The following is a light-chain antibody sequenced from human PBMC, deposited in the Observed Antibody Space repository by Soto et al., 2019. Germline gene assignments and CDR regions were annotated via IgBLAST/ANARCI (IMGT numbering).Light chain of an antibody. CDR1: QSVSSN. CDR3: QQRSNWPPV. J-gene: IGKJ2*01. V-gene: IGKV3-11*01. Sequence: EFVLTQSPATLSLSPGERATLSCRASQSVSSNLAWYQQKPGQAPRLLIYDASNRATGIPARFSGSGSGTDFTLTISSLEPEDFAVYYCQQRSNWPPVFGQGTKLEIK. CDR2: DAS.